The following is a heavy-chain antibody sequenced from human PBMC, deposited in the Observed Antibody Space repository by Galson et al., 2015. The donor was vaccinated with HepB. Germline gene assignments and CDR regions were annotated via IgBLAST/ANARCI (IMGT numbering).Heavy chain of an antibody. D-gene: IGHD3-10*01. CDR1: GFTFSSYA. CDR3: AKDYSGSGSLLEFDP. CDR2: IRGNGVRT. J-gene: IGHJ5*02. V-gene: IGHV3-23*01. Sequence: SLRLSCAASGFTFSSYAMSWVRQAPGKGLEWVSVIRGNGVRTYYADSVKGRFTISRDNSNNTLFLEMHSLRADDTAVYYCAKDYSGSGSLLEFDPWGQGTLVTVSS.